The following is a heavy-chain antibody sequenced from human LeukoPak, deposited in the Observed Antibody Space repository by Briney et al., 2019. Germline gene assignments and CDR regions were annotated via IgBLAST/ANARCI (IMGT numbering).Heavy chain of an antibody. CDR3: AREGYYGSGSSPSLYFDY. J-gene: IGHJ4*02. CDR1: GFTFRNYV. Sequence: GGSLRLSCAASGFTFRNYVIHWVRQAPGKGLEWVAVTSSDLNVELYADSVKGRFTISRDNSRSTLYLQMNSLRPEDTAIYYCAREGYYGSGSSPSLYFDYWGQGTLVTVSS. CDR2: TSSDLNVE. D-gene: IGHD3-10*01. V-gene: IGHV3-30-3*01.